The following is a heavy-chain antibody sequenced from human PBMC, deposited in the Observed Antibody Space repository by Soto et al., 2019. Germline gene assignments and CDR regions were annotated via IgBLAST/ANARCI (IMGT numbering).Heavy chain of an antibody. Sequence: SETLSLTCTVSGGSMSSGAYYWSWIRQHPGKGLEWIGYIYYSGSTYYNPSLKSRVTMSVDTSKNQFSLKVSSVTAAATAVYYCXRYFSTFFDYXGQGTLVTVSS. CDR3: XRYFSTFFDY. D-gene: IGHD1-26*01. CDR2: IYYSGST. V-gene: IGHV4-31*03. CDR1: GGSMSSGAYY. J-gene: IGHJ4*02.